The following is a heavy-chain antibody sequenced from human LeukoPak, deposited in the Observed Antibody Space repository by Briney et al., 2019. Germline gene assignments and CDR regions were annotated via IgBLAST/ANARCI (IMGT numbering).Heavy chain of an antibody. CDR3: ARQLVAGTLEFDY. D-gene: IGHD6-19*01. J-gene: IGHJ4*02. V-gene: IGHV4-30-2*01. Sequence: SETLSLTCTVSGGSISSGGYYWSWIRQLPGKGLEWIGYIYHSGSTYYNPSLKSRVTISVDTSKNQFSLKLSSVTAADTAVYYCARQLVAGTLEFDYWGQGTLVTVSS. CDR2: IYHSGST. CDR1: GGSISSGGYY.